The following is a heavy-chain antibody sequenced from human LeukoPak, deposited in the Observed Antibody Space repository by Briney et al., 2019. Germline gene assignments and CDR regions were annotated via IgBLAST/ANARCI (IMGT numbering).Heavy chain of an antibody. CDR1: GFTVSSKY. V-gene: IGHV3-53*01. CDR2: IYSGGST. CDR3: ARRGGHYDSSGYYYK. J-gene: IGHJ4*02. D-gene: IGHD3-22*01. Sequence: GGSLRLSCAASGFTVSSKYMSWVRQAPGKGVEWVSVIYSGGSTYYADSVKGRFTISRDNAKNSLYLQMNSLRVEDTAVYYCARRGGHYDSSGYYYKWGQGTLVTVSS.